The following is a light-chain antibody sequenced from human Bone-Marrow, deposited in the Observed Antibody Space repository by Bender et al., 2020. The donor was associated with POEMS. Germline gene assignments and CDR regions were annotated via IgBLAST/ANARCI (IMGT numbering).Light chain of an antibody. CDR3: SSWDDSLSGWV. J-gene: IGLJ3*02. V-gene: IGLV2-11*01. Sequence: QSALTQPRSVSGSPGQSVTISCAGTTSDVGAFGYVSWYQHLPGKGPKLLMYEFSSRPTGVYNRFSGSKSGTSASLAISDIQSEVEGDYYCSSWDDSLSGWVFGGGTKLTVL. CDR2: EFS. CDR1: TSDVGAFGY.